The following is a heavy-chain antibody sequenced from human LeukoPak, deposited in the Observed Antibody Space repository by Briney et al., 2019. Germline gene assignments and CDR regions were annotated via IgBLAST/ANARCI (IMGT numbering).Heavy chain of an antibody. Sequence: SSETLSLTCTVSGASISSYYWGWIRQPPGKGLEWIGSIYYSGSTYYNPSLKSRVTISVDTSKNQFSLKLSSVTAADTAVYYCARLTYDILTGQLSYFDYWGQGTLVTVSS. J-gene: IGHJ4*02. CDR3: ARLTYDILTGQLSYFDY. D-gene: IGHD3-9*01. CDR2: IYYSGST. V-gene: IGHV4-39*01. CDR1: GASISSYY.